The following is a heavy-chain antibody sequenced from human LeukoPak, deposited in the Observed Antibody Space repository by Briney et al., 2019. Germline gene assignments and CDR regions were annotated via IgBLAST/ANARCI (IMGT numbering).Heavy chain of an antibody. CDR2: IYYSGST. J-gene: IGHJ6*03. D-gene: IGHD1-1*01. Sequence: PSETLSLTCTVSGGSISGYYWSWIRQPPGKGLEWIGYIYYSGSTNHNPSLKSRVTISVDTSQNQFSLKLSSVTAADTAVYYCARDFRLERTTPPYGYYYYYMDVWGKGTTVTVSS. CDR3: ARDFRLERTTPPYGYYYYYMDV. CDR1: GGSISGYY. V-gene: IGHV4-59*01.